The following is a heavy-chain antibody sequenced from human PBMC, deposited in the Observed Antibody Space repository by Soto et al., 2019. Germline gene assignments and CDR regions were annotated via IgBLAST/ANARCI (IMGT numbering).Heavy chain of an antibody. Sequence: QVQLQESGPGLVKPSETLSLTCTVSGGSISSYYWSWIRQPPGKGLEWIGYIYYSGSTNYNPSLKSRVTISVDTSKNQFSLKLSSVTAADTAVYYCARSVGWVLTGYWYYFDYWGQGTLVTVSS. CDR1: GGSISSYY. J-gene: IGHJ4*02. CDR3: ARSVGWVLTGYWYYFDY. V-gene: IGHV4-59*01. CDR2: IYYSGST. D-gene: IGHD3-9*01.